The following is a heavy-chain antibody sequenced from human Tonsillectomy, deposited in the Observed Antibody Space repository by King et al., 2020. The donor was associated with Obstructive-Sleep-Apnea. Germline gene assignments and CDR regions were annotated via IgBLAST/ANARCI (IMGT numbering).Heavy chain of an antibody. D-gene: IGHD3-22*01. Sequence: VQLVESGGGVVQPGRSLRLACAAPGFTFNTYGRHRVLQAPGKGLEGVAVISFDGSNKKNGDSAKGRFTVSTYNSKNTLYLQMNSLRAGDTAVYYCAKDTSYYDSSGYFGALDIWGQGTMVTVSS. CDR1: GFTFNTYG. CDR3: AKDTSYYDSSGYFGALDI. J-gene: IGHJ3*02. CDR2: ISFDGSNK. V-gene: IGHV3-30*18.